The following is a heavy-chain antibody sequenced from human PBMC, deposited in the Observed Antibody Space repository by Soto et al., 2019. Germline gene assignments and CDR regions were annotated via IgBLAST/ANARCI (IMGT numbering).Heavy chain of an antibody. J-gene: IGHJ4*02. Sequence: LSLTCTVSGGSVTSDEDYWTWIRQSPGKGLEWIGYISNSGSTGYNPSLKTRLSMSVDRSKNQFTLRLTSVTAADTAMYFCATESGSTYGYFDHWGQGTQVTVSS. CDR3: ATESGSTYGYFDH. V-gene: IGHV4-30-4*01. D-gene: IGHD5-18*01. CDR2: ISNSGST. CDR1: GGSVTSDEDY.